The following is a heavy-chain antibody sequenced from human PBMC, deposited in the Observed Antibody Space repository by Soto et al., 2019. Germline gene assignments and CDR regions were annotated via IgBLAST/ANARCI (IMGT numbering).Heavy chain of an antibody. D-gene: IGHD3-10*01. V-gene: IGHV3-23*01. Sequence: EVQLLESGGGLVQPGGSLRLSCAASGFTFSSYAMSWVRQAPGKGLEWGSAISGSGGSTYYADSVKGRFTISRDNSKNTLYLQMNSLRAEDTAVYYCEKDRRLGRRQGDAFDIWGQGTMVTVSS. CDR3: EKDRRLGRRQGDAFDI. CDR1: GFTFSSYA. CDR2: ISGSGGST. J-gene: IGHJ3*02.